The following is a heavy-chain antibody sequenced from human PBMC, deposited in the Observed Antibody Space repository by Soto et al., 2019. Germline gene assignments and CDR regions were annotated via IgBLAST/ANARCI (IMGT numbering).Heavy chain of an antibody. Sequence: QVQLQESGPGLVKPSQTLSLTCTVSGGSISSGGYYWSWIRQHPGQGLEWIGYIYYSGSTYYNPPLKSRVSISVDTSKNQFSLKLSSVTAADTAVYYCASNYYESSGYYYFDYWGQGTLVTVSS. V-gene: IGHV4-31*03. CDR3: ASNYYESSGYYYFDY. J-gene: IGHJ4*02. CDR1: GGSISSGGYY. CDR2: IYYSGST. D-gene: IGHD3-22*01.